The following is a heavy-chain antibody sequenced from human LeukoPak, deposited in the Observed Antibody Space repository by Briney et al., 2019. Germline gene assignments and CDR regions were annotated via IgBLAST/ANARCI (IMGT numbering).Heavy chain of an antibody. Sequence: GGSLRLSCAASGFTFSNAWMSWVRLAPGKGLEWVGRIKSKTDGGTTDYAAPVKGRFTISRDDSKNTLYLQMNSLKTEDTAVYYCTTEGEIVVVPAAIDCWGQGTLVTVSS. CDR1: GFTFSNAW. J-gene: IGHJ4*02. CDR2: IKSKTDGGTT. D-gene: IGHD2-2*01. CDR3: TTEGEIVVVPAAIDC. V-gene: IGHV3-15*01.